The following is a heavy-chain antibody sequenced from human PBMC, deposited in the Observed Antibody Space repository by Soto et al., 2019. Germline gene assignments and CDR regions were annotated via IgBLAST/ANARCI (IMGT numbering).Heavy chain of an antibody. J-gene: IGHJ4*02. V-gene: IGHV1-3*04. CDR1: GNRFTAYD. CDR2: INTATGDT. CDR3: ARTRGYCSGGSCYPLDY. D-gene: IGHD2-15*01. Sequence: QVQVVQSGAGVKKPGATANVSCKASGNRFTAYDMHWVRQAPGQRLEWLGWINTATGDTKYSPSFQGRVTLTRDTSATTAYMELSGPRFEDTAVYYCARTRGYCSGGSCYPLDYWGQGTLVTVSS.